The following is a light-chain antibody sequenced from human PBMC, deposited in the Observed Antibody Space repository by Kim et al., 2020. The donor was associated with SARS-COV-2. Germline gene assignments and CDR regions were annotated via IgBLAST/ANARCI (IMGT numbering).Light chain of an antibody. CDR3: SSYTSSSPWV. CDR1: RSDVGGYNS. Sequence: GQSHTISSPRTRSDVGGYNSVSYYQQHPRKAPQLMIYDVSNRPSGVSNRFSGSKSGNTASLTISGPQAEDEADYYCSSYTSSSPWVFGGGTQLTVL. V-gene: IGLV2-14*03. J-gene: IGLJ3*02. CDR2: DVS.